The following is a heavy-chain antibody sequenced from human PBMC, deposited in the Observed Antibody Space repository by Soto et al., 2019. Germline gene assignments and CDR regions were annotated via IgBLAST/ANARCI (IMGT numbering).Heavy chain of an antibody. Sequence: SGTLSLPCAVSGGSISSGGYSWSWIRQPPGKGLEWIGYIYHSGSTYYNPSLKSRVTISVDTSKNQFSLKLSSVTAADTAVYFCASKPFVRRYSYDYRGQGT. CDR3: ASKPFVRRYSYDY. CDR1: GGSISSGGYS. V-gene: IGHV4-30-2*01. CDR2: IYHSGST. D-gene: IGHD5-18*01. J-gene: IGHJ4*02.